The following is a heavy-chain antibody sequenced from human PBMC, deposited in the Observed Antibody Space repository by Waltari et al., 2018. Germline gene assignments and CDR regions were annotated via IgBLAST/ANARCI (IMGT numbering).Heavy chain of an antibody. V-gene: IGHV4-38-2*01. D-gene: IGHD4-17*01. CDR2: IYYSGTT. CDR3: ATATTAHFDF. J-gene: IGHJ4*02. CDR1: GFSITSGYY. Sequence: QVQLQESGPGLVKLSQTLSLTCAVSGFSITSGYYWHWIRQPPGQGLEWVGTIYYSGTTYYTPSRQSRVSISVDTSKNEFSLTLTSGTAADTAVYYCATATTAHFDFWGQGSLVTVSS.